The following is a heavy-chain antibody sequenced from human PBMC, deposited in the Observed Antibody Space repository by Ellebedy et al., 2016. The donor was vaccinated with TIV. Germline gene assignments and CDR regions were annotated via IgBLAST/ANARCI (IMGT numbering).Heavy chain of an antibody. D-gene: IGHD5-18*01. CDR1: GFTFNNYG. CDR2: VWSDGSNK. J-gene: IGHJ6*02. V-gene: IGHV3-33*01. Sequence: GESLKIPCAASGFTFNNYGMHWVRQAPGKGLEWVAVVWSDGSNKYYADSVKGRFTISRDNSKSTLYLQMDSLRAEDTAVYYCARANTAMVRRNHMDVWGQGTTVTVSS. CDR3: ARANTAMVRRNHMDV.